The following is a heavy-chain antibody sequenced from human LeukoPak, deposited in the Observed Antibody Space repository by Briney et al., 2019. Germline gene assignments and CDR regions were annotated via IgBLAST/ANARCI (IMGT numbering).Heavy chain of an antibody. CDR2: INPNSGGT. CDR1: GYTFTGYY. V-gene: IGHV1-2*02. D-gene: IGHD3-9*01. Sequence: ASVKVSCKASGYTFTGYYMHWVRQAPGQGLEWMGWINPNSGGTNYAQKFQGRVTITRDTYISTAYMELSRLRSDDTAVYYCARGYFALLNWFDPWGQGTLVTVSS. CDR3: ARGYFALLNWFDP. J-gene: IGHJ5*02.